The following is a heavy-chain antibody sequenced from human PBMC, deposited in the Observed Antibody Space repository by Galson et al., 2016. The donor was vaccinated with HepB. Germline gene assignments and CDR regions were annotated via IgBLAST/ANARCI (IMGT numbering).Heavy chain of an antibody. V-gene: IGHV3-30*18. CDR1: GFNFSYYA. CDR3: AKSRLRFLGWGTHGMDV. Sequence: LRLSCAASGFNFSYYAMHWVRQAPGKGLAWVASISYDGRTNYYVDSLKGRFSISRDNSRRTLDLQMNGLGVEDTAVYYCAKSRLRFLGWGTHGMDVWGQGTTVSVSS. CDR2: ISYDGRTN. J-gene: IGHJ6*02. D-gene: IGHD3-3*01.